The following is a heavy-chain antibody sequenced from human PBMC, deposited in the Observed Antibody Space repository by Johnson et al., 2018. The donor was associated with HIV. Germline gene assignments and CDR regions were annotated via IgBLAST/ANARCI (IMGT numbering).Heavy chain of an antibody. CDR3: ARNSGNGLVLRGDAFDM. J-gene: IGHJ3*02. D-gene: IGHD2-8*01. Sequence: QVQLVESGGGLVQPGGSLRLSCAASGFTFSSYAMSWVRQAPGQGLQWVALISYDGSIKSFADSVKGRFTISRDNSKNTLHLQMNSLRPEDTAVYYCARNSGNGLVLRGDAFDMWGQGTMVTVSS. V-gene: IGHV3-30-3*01. CDR1: GFTFSSYA. CDR2: ISYDGSIK.